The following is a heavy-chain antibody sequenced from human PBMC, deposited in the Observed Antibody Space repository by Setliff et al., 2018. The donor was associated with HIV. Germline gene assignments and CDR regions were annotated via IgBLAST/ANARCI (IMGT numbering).Heavy chain of an antibody. J-gene: IGHJ3*02. CDR3: ARGPWRQLWSSALDAFDI. Sequence: ASVKVSCKASGYTFTSYYLHWVRQAPGQGLEWMGLINPSGGSTTYAQKFLGRVTLTRDTSTSTVYMELSSLRSEDTAVYYCARGPWRQLWSSALDAFDIWGQGTMVTVS. CDR1: GYTFTSYY. CDR2: INPSGGST. V-gene: IGHV1-46*01. D-gene: IGHD5-18*01.